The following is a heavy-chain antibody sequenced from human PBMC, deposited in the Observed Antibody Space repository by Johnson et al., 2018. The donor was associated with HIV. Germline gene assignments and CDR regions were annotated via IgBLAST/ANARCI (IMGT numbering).Heavy chain of an antibody. CDR3: AKVQLVRTFDAFDI. V-gene: IGHV3-20*04. CDR2: ITWNGGST. CDR1: GFTFDDYG. D-gene: IGHD6-13*01. J-gene: IGHJ3*02. Sequence: EVQLVESGGNLIQPGGSLRLSCAASGFTFDDYGMSWVRQAPGKGLEWVSGITWNGGSTGYADSVKGRFTISRDNAKNSLYLQMNSLRAEDTALYYCAKVQLVRTFDAFDIWGQGTMVTVSS.